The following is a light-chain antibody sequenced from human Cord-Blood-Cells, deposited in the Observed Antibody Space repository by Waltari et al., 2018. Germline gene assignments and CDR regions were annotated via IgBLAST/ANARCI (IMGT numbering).Light chain of an antibody. CDR1: QSVSSSY. Sequence: EIVLTQSPGTLSLSPGKRATLSGRASQSVSSSYLAWYQQKPGQAPRLLSYGASSRATGIPDRFSGSGSGTDFTLTISRLEPEDFAVYYCQQYGSSPWTFGQGTKVEIK. V-gene: IGKV3-20*01. CDR2: GAS. CDR3: QQYGSSPWT. J-gene: IGKJ1*01.